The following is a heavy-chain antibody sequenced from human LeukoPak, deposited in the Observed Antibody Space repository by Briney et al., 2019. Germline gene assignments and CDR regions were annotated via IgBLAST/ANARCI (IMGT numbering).Heavy chain of an antibody. CDR3: AKGEYSSSSAYFDY. CDR1: GFTFSSYA. CDR2: ISGSGGST. Sequence: AGGSLRLSCAASGFTFSSYAMSWVRQAPGKGLEWASAISGSGGSTYYADSVKGRFTISRDNSKNTLYLQMNSLRAEDTAVYYCAKGEYSSSSAYFDYWGQGTLVTVSS. D-gene: IGHD6-6*01. J-gene: IGHJ4*02. V-gene: IGHV3-23*01.